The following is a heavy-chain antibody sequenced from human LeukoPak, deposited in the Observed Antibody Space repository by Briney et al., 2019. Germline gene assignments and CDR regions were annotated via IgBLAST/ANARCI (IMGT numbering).Heavy chain of an antibody. CDR3: ADQEWLRFNLNAFDI. D-gene: IGHD5-12*01. J-gene: IGHJ3*02. Sequence: ASVKVSCKASGYTLTSYYMHWVRQAPGQGLEWMGIINPSGGSTNYAQKFQGRVTMTRDMSTRTVYMELSSLRFEDTAVYYCADQEWLRFNLNAFDIWGQGTMVTVSS. CDR2: INPSGGST. CDR1: GYTLTSYY. V-gene: IGHV1-46*01.